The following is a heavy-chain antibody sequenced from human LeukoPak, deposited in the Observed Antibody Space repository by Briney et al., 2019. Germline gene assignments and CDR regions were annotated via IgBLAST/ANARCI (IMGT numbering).Heavy chain of an antibody. J-gene: IGHJ6*02. Sequence: PSETLSLTCTVSGGSISSSSYYWDWIRQPPGKGLEWIGSIYYSGSTYYNPSLKSRVTISVDTSKNQFSLKLSSVTAADTAVYYCAREEMATIRGGMDVWGQGTTVTVSS. D-gene: IGHD5-24*01. CDR2: IYYSGST. CDR3: AREEMATIRGGMDV. V-gene: IGHV4-39*07. CDR1: GGSISSSSYY.